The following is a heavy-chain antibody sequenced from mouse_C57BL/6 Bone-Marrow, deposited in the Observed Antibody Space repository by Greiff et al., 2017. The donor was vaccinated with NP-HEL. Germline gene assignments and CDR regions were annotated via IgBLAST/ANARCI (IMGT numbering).Heavy chain of an antibody. V-gene: IGHV7-3*01. CDR1: GFTFTDYY. CDR2: IRNKANGYTT. J-gene: IGHJ4*01. CDR3: ARFGTTVVSPYAMDY. D-gene: IGHD1-1*01. Sequence: EVKLQESGGGLVQPGGSLSLSCAASGFTFTDYYMSWVRQPPGKALEWLGFIRNKANGYTTEYSAYVKGRLTISRDNSQSILYLQMNALRAEDSATDYCARFGTTVVSPYAMDYWGQGTSVTVSS.